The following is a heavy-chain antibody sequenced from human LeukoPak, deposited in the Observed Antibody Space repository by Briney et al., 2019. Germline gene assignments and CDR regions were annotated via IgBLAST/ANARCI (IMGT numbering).Heavy chain of an antibody. CDR3: ARGDRTTVTTVDP. V-gene: IGHV4-34*01. CDR1: GGSFSGYY. J-gene: IGHJ5*02. D-gene: IGHD4-11*01. CDR2: INHSGST. Sequence: SETLSLTCAVYGGSFSGYYWSWIRQPPGKGLEWIGEINHSGSTNYNPSLKSRVTISVDTSKNQFSLKLSSVTAADTAVYYCARGDRTTVTTVDPWGRGTLVTVST.